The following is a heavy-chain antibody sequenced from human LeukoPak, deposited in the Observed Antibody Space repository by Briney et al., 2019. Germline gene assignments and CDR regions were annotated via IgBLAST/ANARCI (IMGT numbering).Heavy chain of an antibody. J-gene: IGHJ1*01. CDR3: ARGYSSWNP. D-gene: IGHD6-13*01. CDR1: GGSFSGYY. Sequence: SETLSLTCAVYGGSFSGYYWSWIRQSPGKGLEWIGETYHSGSTNYNSSLKSRVTISLDTSKNQFSLKLSSVTAADTAVYYCARGYSSWNPWGQGTLVTVSS. V-gene: IGHV4-34*01. CDR2: TYHSGST.